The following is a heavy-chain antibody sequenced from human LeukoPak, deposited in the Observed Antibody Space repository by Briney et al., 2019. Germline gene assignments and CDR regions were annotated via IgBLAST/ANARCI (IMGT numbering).Heavy chain of an antibody. CDR1: GFTFSSYA. Sequence: GGSLRLSCAASGFTFSSYAMSWVRQAPGKGLEWVSAISGSGGSTYYADSVKGRFTISRDNSKNTLYLQMNSLRAEDTAVYYCARSQYYYDSSGFPRGHYYYMDVWGKGTTVTVSS. J-gene: IGHJ6*03. D-gene: IGHD3-22*01. V-gene: IGHV3-23*01. CDR3: ARSQYYYDSSGFPRGHYYYMDV. CDR2: ISGSGGST.